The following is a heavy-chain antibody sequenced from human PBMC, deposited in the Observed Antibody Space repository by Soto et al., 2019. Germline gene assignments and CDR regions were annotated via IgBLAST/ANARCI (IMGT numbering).Heavy chain of an antibody. CDR1: GGSISSSSYY. CDR2: IYYSGST. V-gene: IGHV4-39*01. J-gene: IGHJ4*02. D-gene: IGHD2-2*01. CDR3: ARHVQDIVVVPADLYYFDY. Sequence: QLQLQESGPGLVKPSETLSLTCTVSGGSISSSSYYWGWIRQPPGKGLEWIGSIYYSGSTYYNPSLKSRVTISVDTSKNQFSLKLSSVTAADTAVYYCARHVQDIVVVPADLYYFDYWGQGTLVTVSS.